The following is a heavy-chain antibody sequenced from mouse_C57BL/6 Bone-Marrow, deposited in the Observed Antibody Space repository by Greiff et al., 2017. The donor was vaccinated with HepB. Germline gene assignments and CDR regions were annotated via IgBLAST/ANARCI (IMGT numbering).Heavy chain of an antibody. CDR2: ISSGGSYT. J-gene: IGHJ4*01. V-gene: IGHV5-6*01. CDR3: ARHGIPMDY. Sequence: DVQLVESGGDLVKPGGSLKLSCAASGFTFSSYGMSWVRQTPDKRLEWVATISSGGSYTYYPDSVKGRFTISRDNAKNTLYLQMSSLKSEDTAMYYCARHGIPMDYWGQGTSVTVSS. CDR1: GFTFSSYG.